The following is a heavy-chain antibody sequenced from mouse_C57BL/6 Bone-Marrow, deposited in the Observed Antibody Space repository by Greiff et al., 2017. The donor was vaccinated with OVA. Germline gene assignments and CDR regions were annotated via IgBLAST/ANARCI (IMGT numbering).Heavy chain of an antibody. Sequence: EVHLVESGGGLVKPGGSLKLSCAASGFTFSSYAMSWVRQTPEKRLEWVATISDGGSYTYYPDNVKGRFTISRDNAKNNLYLQMSHLQSEDTAMYYCARDTTVEGYAMDYWGQGTSVTVSS. CDR2: ISDGGSYT. CDR3: ARDTTVEGYAMDY. J-gene: IGHJ4*01. D-gene: IGHD1-1*01. V-gene: IGHV5-4*01. CDR1: GFTFSSYA.